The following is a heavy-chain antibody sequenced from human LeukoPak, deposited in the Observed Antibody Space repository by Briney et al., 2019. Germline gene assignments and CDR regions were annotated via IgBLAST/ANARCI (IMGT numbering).Heavy chain of an antibody. CDR1: GYSISSGYY. D-gene: IGHD2-15*01. CDR2: IYYSGST. Sequence: SETLSLTCTVSGYSISSGYYWGWIRQPPGKGLEWIGSIYYSGSTYYNPSLKSRVTISVDTSKNQFSLKLSSVTAADTAVYYCARHDLTRSGDYWGQGTLVTVSS. J-gene: IGHJ4*02. V-gene: IGHV4-38-2*02. CDR3: ARHDLTRSGDY.